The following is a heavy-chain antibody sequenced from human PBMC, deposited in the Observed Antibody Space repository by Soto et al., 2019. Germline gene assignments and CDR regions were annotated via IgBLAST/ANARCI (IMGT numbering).Heavy chain of an antibody. V-gene: IGHV4-59*01. CDR1: GGPINNYY. D-gene: IGHD4-17*01. Sequence: SETLSLTCTVSGGPINNYYWSWIRQPPGKGLEWIGYIYYSGSTNYNPSLKSRVTISVDTSKNQFSLKLSSVTAADTAVYYCARVFDTVTAGYWGQGTLVTVSS. CDR3: ARVFDTVTAGY. J-gene: IGHJ4*02. CDR2: IYYSGST.